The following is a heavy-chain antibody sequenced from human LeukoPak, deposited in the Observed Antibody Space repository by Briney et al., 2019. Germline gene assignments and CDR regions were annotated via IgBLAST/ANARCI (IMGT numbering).Heavy chain of an antibody. CDR1: GVTVGNNY. D-gene: IGHD5-12*01. J-gene: IGHJ4*02. V-gene: IGHV3-11*01. CDR3: ARGPDIVATMAFDY. CDR2: ISSSGSTI. Sequence: GGSLRLSCAASGVTVGNNYMIWVRQAPGKGLEWVSYISSSGSTIYYADSVKGRFTISRDNAKNSLYLQMNSLRAEDTAVYYCARGPDIVATMAFDYWGQGTLVTVSS.